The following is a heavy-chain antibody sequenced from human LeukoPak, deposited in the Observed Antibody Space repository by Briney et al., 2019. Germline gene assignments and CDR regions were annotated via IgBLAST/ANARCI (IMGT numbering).Heavy chain of an antibody. CDR3: ARSGITMVRGIMGY. J-gene: IGHJ4*02. CDR2: IYHSGST. CDR1: GGSISSYY. V-gene: IGHV4-59*08. D-gene: IGHD3-10*01. Sequence: KPSETLSLTCTVSGGSISSYYWSWIRQPPGKGLEWIGSIYHSGSTYYNPSLKSRVTISVDTSKNQFSLELSSVTAADTAVYYCARSGITMVRGIMGYWGQGTLVTVSS.